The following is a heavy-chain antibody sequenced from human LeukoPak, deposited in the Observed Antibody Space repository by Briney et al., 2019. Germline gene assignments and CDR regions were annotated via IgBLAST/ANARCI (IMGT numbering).Heavy chain of an antibody. D-gene: IGHD3-10*01. Sequence: GGSLRLSCAASGFTFSSYGMHWVRQAPGKGLEWVAVISYDGSNKYYADSVKGRFTISRDNSKNTLYLQMNSLRAEDTAVYYCARGGSGSSAGYYYYGMDVWGQGTTVTVSS. CDR3: ARGGSGSSAGYYYYGMDV. CDR1: GFTFSSYG. J-gene: IGHJ6*02. CDR2: ISYDGSNK. V-gene: IGHV3-30*03.